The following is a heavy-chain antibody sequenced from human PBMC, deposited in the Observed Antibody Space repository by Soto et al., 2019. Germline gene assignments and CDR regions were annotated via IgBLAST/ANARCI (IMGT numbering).Heavy chain of an antibody. J-gene: IGHJ4*02. Sequence: PSETLSLTCAFSGYSIISGYYWGWIRQPPGKGLEWIGSIYHSGSTYYNPSLKSRVTISVDTSKNQFSLKLSSVTAADTAVYYCARVGDYYGSGSRLGSYWGQGTLVTVSS. CDR3: ARVGDYYGSGSRLGSY. CDR2: IYHSGST. D-gene: IGHD3-10*01. V-gene: IGHV4-38-2*01. CDR1: GYSIISGYY.